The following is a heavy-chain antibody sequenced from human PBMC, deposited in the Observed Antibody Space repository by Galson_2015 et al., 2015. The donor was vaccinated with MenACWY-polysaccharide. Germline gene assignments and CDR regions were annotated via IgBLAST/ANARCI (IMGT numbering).Heavy chain of an antibody. Sequence: TLSLTCTVSGDSITSGGYFWSWIRQHPGEGLEWIASISYEGGTYYNPSLKSRVTISVDTPKNQFSLKLNSVTAADTAVYYCARGGRAVSNRNWFDPWGQGTLVTVSS. CDR2: ISYEGGT. J-gene: IGHJ5*02. V-gene: IGHV4-31*03. CDR1: GDSITSGGYF. CDR3: ARGGRAVSNRNWFDP. D-gene: IGHD3-16*01.